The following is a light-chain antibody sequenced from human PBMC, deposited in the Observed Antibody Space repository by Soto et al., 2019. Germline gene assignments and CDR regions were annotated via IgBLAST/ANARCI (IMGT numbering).Light chain of an antibody. V-gene: IGKV3-20*01. J-gene: IGKJ1*01. CDR2: GAS. CDR1: QSVSSSY. Sequence: EILLTQSPGTLSLSPGERATLSCRASQSVSSSYLAWYQQKPGQAPRLLIYGASSRATGIPDRFSGSGSGPDFTLTISRLEPEAFSVYYCQQYGSSPRTFGRGTKVEI. CDR3: QQYGSSPRT.